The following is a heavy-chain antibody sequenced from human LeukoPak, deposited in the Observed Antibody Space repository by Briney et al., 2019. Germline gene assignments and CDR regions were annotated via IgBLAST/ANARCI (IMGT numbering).Heavy chain of an antibody. V-gene: IGHV4-39*07. CDR3: ARGSSGWYGASATEYFQH. CDR2: IYYSGST. CDR1: GGSISSSSYY. Sequence: PSETLSLTCTVSGGSISSSSYYWGWIRQPPGKGLEWIGSIYYSGSTYYNPSLKSRVTISVDTSKNQFSLKLNSVTAADTAVYYCARGSSGWYGASATEYFQHWGQGTLVTVSS. D-gene: IGHD6-19*01. J-gene: IGHJ1*01.